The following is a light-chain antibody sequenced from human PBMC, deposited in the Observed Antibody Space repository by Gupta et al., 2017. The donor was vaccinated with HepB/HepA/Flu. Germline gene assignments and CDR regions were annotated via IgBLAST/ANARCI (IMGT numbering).Light chain of an antibody. CDR3: QQYGSSPRT. Sequence: EIVLTQSLLTLSLSPGERATLSCSASQRVRSTYLAWYQPKPGQAPRLLIYGAFSRSNGIPDRCSGSGSVRDFTLTISRLGTQDFALYNCQQYGSSPRTFGQETKVEIK. CDR2: GAF. J-gene: IGKJ1*01. CDR1: QRVRSTY. V-gene: IGKV3-20*01.